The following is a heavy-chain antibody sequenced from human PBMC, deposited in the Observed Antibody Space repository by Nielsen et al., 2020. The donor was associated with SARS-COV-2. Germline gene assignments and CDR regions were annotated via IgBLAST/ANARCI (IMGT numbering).Heavy chain of an antibody. Sequence: GGSLRLSCAASGFTFSDYYMSWIRQAPGKGLEWISYISSRSSIINYAESVRGRFTISRDNAKSSLYLQMTSLRVEDTAVYYCARTDPGVPTWGQGTLVTVSS. CDR2: ISSRSSII. V-gene: IGHV3-11*01. CDR1: GFTFSDYY. CDR3: ARTDPGVPT. J-gene: IGHJ5*02. D-gene: IGHD7-27*01.